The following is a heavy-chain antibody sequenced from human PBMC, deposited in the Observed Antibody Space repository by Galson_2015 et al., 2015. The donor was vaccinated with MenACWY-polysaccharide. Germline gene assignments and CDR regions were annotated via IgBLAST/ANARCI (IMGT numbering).Heavy chain of an antibody. J-gene: IGHJ4*02. D-gene: IGHD6-19*01. V-gene: IGHV1-18*01. CDR2: ISAYNGNP. Sequence: SVKVSCKASGYSFTTFGISWVRQAPGQGLEWMGWISAYNGNPHYAQDLQGRVTMTTETSTRTAYMELRSLTSDDTAVYYCTRDSGQVLGAGIFFDSWGPGTPVTVSS. CDR1: GYSFTTFG. CDR3: TRDSGQVLGAGIFFDS.